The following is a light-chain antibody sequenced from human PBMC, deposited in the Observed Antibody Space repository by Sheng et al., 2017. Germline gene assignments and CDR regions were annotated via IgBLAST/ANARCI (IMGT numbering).Light chain of an antibody. J-gene: IGKJ2*01. CDR1: QSLSTY. Sequence: DIQMTQSPSSLSASVGDRVTITCRASQSLSTYLNWYQQKPGKAPRLLIYAASSLQSGVPSRFSGSGSGTDFTLTISSLQREDFATYYCQQTYSTPKTFGQGTKLEIK. CDR2: AAS. CDR3: QQTYSTPKT. V-gene: IGKV1-39*01.